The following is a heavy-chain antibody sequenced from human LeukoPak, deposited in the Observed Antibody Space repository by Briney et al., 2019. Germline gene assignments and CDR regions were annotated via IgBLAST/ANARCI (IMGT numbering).Heavy chain of an antibody. D-gene: IGHD6-25*01. CDR1: GYTFTSYD. CDR3: AREAADGWFDP. CDR2: MNPNSGNT. J-gene: IGHJ5*02. Sequence: ASVKVSCKPSGYTFTSYDINGVGQANGQGVEWMGWMNPNSGNTGYEQKFQGRVTITRNTSISTAYMELSSLRSEDTAVYYCAREAADGWFDPWGQGTLVTVSS. V-gene: IGHV1-8*03.